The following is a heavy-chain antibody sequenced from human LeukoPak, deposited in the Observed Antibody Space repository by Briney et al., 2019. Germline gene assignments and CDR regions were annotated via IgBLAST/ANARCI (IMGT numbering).Heavy chain of an antibody. V-gene: IGHV3-33*01. CDR3: ARSQSSSLIDY. CDR2: IWYDGTSK. D-gene: IGHD6-13*01. CDR1: GFSLSAYG. J-gene: IGHJ4*02. Sequence: PGGSLRLSCAASGFSLSAYGVQWVRQAPGKGLEGVAVIWYDGTSKDYADSVKGRFTFSRDNSKNTLYLQMNSLTVEDTAVYYCARSQSSSLIDYWGQGTLVTVSS.